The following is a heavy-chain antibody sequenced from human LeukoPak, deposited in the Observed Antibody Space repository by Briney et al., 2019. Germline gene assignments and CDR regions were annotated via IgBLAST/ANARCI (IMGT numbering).Heavy chain of an antibody. Sequence: SGPSLVKPTQTLTLTCTFSGFSLSTSGLCVSWFRQFPGKALEWLARIDWDDDKFYSTSLKTRHTISKDTSKDQVDLTMTNMDPVDTATYYCARFHRYLGVSLDYWAQGTLVTVSS. D-gene: IGHD3-16*01. V-gene: IGHV2-70*17. CDR1: GFSLSTSGLC. CDR3: ARFHRYLGVSLDY. J-gene: IGHJ4*01. CDR2: IDWDDDK.